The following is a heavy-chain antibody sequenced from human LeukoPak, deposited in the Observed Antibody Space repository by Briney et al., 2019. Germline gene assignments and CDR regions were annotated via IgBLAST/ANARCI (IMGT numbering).Heavy chain of an antibody. CDR2: IYYSGST. Sequence: PSETLSLTCTVSGGSISSSSYYWGWIRQPPGKGLEWIGSIYYSGSTYYNPSLKSRVTISVDTSKNQFSLKLSSVTAADTAMYYCARGGYCSSTSCYWVGAFDYWGQGTLVTVSS. J-gene: IGHJ4*02. CDR3: ARGGYCSSTSCYWVGAFDY. V-gene: IGHV4-39*01. D-gene: IGHD2-2*01. CDR1: GGSISSSSYY.